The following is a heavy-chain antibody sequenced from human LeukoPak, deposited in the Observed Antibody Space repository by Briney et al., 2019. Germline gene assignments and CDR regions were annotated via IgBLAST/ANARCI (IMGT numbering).Heavy chain of an antibody. V-gene: IGHV4-34*01. D-gene: IGHD3-9*01. CDR2: INHSGST. CDR1: GGSFSGYY. J-gene: IGHJ4*02. CDR3: ARLLRYFDWLLWEGYFDY. Sequence: WGTLTLTCAVYGGSFSGYYWSWIRQPPGKGLEWIGEINHSGSTNYNPSLKSRVTISVDTSKNQFSLKLSSVTAADTAVYYCARLLRYFDWLLWEGYFDYWGQGTLVTVSS.